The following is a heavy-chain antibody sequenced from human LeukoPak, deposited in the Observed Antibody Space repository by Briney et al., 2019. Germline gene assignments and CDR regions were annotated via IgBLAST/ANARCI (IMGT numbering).Heavy chain of an antibody. V-gene: IGHV4-59*12. CDR1: CGSISTYY. CDR3: ARDATYYYGSGSTNWFDP. J-gene: IGHJ5*02. D-gene: IGHD3-10*01. Sequence: SETLSLTCTLSCGSISTYYWSWVRQPPGKGLEWIGYIYYTGSTDYNPSLKSRVTMSVDTSKNQFSLKLSSVTAADTAVYYCARDATYYYGSGSTNWFDPWGQGTLVTVSS. CDR2: IYYTGST.